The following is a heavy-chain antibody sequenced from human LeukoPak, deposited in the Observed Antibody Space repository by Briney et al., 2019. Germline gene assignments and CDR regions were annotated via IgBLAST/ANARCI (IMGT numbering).Heavy chain of an antibody. CDR2: IYYSGST. D-gene: IGHD2-2*01. J-gene: IGHJ6*02. V-gene: IGHV4-59*01. CDR1: GGSISSYY. Sequence: SETLSLTCTVSGGSISSYYWSWIRQPPGKGLEGLGYIYYSGSTNYNPSLKSRVTISVDTSKNQFSLKLSSVTAADTAVYYCARDGASHCSSTSCYQGAYYYYGMDVWGQGTTVTVSS. CDR3: ARDGASHCSSTSCYQGAYYYYGMDV.